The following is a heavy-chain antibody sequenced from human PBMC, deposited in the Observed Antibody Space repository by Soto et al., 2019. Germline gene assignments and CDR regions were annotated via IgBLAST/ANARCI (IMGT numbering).Heavy chain of an antibody. CDR3: ARAPYFYDSSGYYYGGVDY. D-gene: IGHD3-22*01. CDR1: GFTFSSYA. CDR2: ISYDGSSK. Sequence: QVPLVESGGGVVQPGRSLRLSCAASGFTFSSYALYWVRQAPGKGLEWVAVISYDGSSKYYADSVKGRFTISRDNSKNTLYLQMNSLRAEDTAVYYCARAPYFYDSSGYYYGGVDYWGQGTLVTVSS. J-gene: IGHJ4*02. V-gene: IGHV3-30-3*01.